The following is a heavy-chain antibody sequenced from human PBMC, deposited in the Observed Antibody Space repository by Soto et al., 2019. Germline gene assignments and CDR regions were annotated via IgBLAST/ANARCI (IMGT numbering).Heavy chain of an antibody. CDR2: IYYSGST. D-gene: IGHD3-3*01. J-gene: IGHJ6*02. CDR1: GGSISIGGYY. CDR3: ARELTGGLRFLGVGMDV. V-gene: IGHV4-31*03. Sequence: SETLSLTCTVSGGSISIGGYYWSCIRQHPGKGLEWIGYIYYSGSTYYNPSLKSRVTISVDTSKNQFSLKLSSVTAADTAVYYCARELTGGLRFLGVGMDVWGQGTTVTVSS.